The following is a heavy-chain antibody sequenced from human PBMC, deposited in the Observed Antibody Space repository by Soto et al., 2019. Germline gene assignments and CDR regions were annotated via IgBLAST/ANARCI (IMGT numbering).Heavy chain of an antibody. Sequence: ASVKVSCTPSADIFNNYYMHWVRQAPGQGLEGMGVMTPSDGSTNYAQSFQGRVTMTRDTSTRTVYVELSSLRSEDTAVYYCAKHSGGDCSNGFDIWGQGTKVTVSS. J-gene: IGHJ3*02. CDR1: ADIFNNYY. D-gene: IGHD2-21*02. V-gene: IGHV1-46*02. CDR3: AKHSGGDCSNGFDI. CDR2: MTPSDGST.